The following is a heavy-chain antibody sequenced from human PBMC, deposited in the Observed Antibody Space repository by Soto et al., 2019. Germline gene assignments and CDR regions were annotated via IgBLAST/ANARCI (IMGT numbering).Heavy chain of an antibody. D-gene: IGHD3-9*01. J-gene: IGHJ6*02. CDR3: ARALKNYDILTGSDYYYGMDV. CDR1: GFTFSSYD. Sequence: GESLKISCAASGFTFSSYDMHWVRQATGKVLEWVSAIGTAGDTYYPGSVKGRFTISRENAKNSLYLQMNSLRAGDTAVYYCARALKNYDILTGSDYYYGMDVWGQGTTVTVSS. CDR2: IGTAGDT. V-gene: IGHV3-13*04.